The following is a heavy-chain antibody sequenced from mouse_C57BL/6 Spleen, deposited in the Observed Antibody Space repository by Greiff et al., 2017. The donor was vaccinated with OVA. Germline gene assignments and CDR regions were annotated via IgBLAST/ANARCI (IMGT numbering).Heavy chain of an antibody. D-gene: IGHD1-1*01. V-gene: IGHV5-6*01. CDR3: ARPDYYSSGGGDGLDY. J-gene: IGHJ4*01. Sequence: EVQLQESGGDLVRPGGSLKLSCAASGFTFSSYGMYWVRQTPDKRLEWVATISSGGSYTYYTDSVKGRFTISRDNAKNTPYLQMSSLKSEETAMYDVARPDYYSSGGGDGLDYWGQGTTVTVSS. CDR2: ISSGGSYT. CDR1: GFTFSSYG.